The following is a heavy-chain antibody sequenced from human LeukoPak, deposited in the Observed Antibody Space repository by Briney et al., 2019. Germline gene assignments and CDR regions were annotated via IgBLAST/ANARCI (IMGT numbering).Heavy chain of an antibody. Sequence: PGGSLRFSCAASGFTISTYAMIWVRQAPGKGLEWVGFIRSKAYGGTTEYAASVKGRFTISRDDSTSIAYLQMNSLKTEDTAVYYCTRDQIVGARVGAFDIGGQGTMVTVS. D-gene: IGHD1-26*01. CDR2: IRSKAYGGTT. CDR3: TRDQIVGARVGAFDI. J-gene: IGHJ3*02. V-gene: IGHV3-49*04. CDR1: GFTISTYA.